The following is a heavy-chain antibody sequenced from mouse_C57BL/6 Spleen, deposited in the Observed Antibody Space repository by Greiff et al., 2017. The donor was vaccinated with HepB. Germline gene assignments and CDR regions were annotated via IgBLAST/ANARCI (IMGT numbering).Heavy chain of an antibody. CDR1: GFTFSDYG. CDR2: ISSGSSTI. CDR3: AMWLYDYDVDYAMDY. J-gene: IGHJ4*01. D-gene: IGHD2-4*01. Sequence: EVQLVESGGGLVKPGGSLKLSCAASGFTFSDYGMHWVRQAPEKGLEWVAYISSGSSTIYYADKVKGRFTISRDNAKNTLFLQMTSLRSEDTAMYYCAMWLYDYDVDYAMDYWGQGTSVTVSS. V-gene: IGHV5-17*01.